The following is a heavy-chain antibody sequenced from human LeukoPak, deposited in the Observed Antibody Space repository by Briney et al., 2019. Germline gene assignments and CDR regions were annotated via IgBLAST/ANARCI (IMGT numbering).Heavy chain of an antibody. V-gene: IGHV4-34*01. Sequence: SETLSLTCAVYGGSFSGYYWSWIRQPPGKGLEWIGEINHSGSTNYNPSLKSRVTISVDTSKNQFSLKLSSVTAADTAVYYCARGSSSIVARPGAYYYYGMDVWGQGTTVTVSS. CDR1: GGSFSGYY. J-gene: IGHJ6*02. CDR2: INHSGST. D-gene: IGHD6-6*01. CDR3: ARGSSSIVARPGAYYYYGMDV.